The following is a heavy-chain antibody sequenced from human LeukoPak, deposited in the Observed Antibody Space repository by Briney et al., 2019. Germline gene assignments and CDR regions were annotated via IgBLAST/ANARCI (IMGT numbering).Heavy chain of an antibody. J-gene: IGHJ5*01. CDR2: ISGSGGST. Sequence: GGSLRLSCAASGFTFSSYAMSWVRQAPGKGLEWVSAISGSGGSTYYADSVKGRFTISRDNSKNTLYLQMNNLRAEDTAIYYCARGQLWFDYWGQGTLVTVSS. V-gene: IGHV3-23*01. CDR1: GFTFSSYA. CDR3: ARGQLWFDY. D-gene: IGHD5-18*01.